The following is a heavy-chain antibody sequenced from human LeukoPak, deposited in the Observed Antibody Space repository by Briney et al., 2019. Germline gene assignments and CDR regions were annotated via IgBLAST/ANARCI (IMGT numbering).Heavy chain of an antibody. D-gene: IGHD5-12*01. J-gene: IGHJ4*02. CDR1: GYSFTSYW. CDR3: ARQNSGYDSYFDY. Sequence: GESLKISCKGSGYSFTSYWIGWVRQRPGKGLGWMGIIYPGDSDTRYSPSFQGQVTISADKSISTAYLQWSSLKASDTAMYYCARQNSGYDSYFDYWGQGTLVTVSS. CDR2: IYPGDSDT. V-gene: IGHV5-51*01.